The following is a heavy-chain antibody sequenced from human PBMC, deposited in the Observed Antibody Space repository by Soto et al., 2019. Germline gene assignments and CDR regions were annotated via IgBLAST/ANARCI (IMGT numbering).Heavy chain of an antibody. J-gene: IGHJ4*02. V-gene: IGHV3-9*01. CDR3: AKALTQGEPYFDY. Sequence: GGSLRLSCAASGFTFGDYAIHWGRQAPGRGLEWVSGITWNSGNIFYADSVKGRFTISRDNAKNSLYLQMNSLRAEDTALYYCAKALTQGEPYFDYWGQGTLVTVSS. CDR1: GFTFGDYA. CDR2: ITWNSGNI.